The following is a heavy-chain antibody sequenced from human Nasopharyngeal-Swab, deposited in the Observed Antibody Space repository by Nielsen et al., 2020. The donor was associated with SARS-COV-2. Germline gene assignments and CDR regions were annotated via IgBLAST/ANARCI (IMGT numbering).Heavy chain of an antibody. V-gene: IGHV3-9*01. D-gene: IGHD6-19*01. CDR3: AKGLLNSSGWSYYYYGMDV. J-gene: IGHJ6*02. Sequence: VRQAPGKGLEWVSGISWNSGSIGYADSVKGRFTISRDNAKNPLYLQMNSLRAEDTALYYCAKGLLNSSGWSYYYYGMDVWGQGTTVTVSS. CDR2: ISWNSGSI.